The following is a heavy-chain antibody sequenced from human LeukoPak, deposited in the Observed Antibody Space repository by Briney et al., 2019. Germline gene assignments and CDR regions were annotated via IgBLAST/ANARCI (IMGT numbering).Heavy chain of an antibody. V-gene: IGHV4-59*01. CDR1: GGSFSSCY. Sequence: PSETLSLTCTVSGGSFSSCYWDWIRQPPGKGLEWIGYIYYSGNTNYNPSLKSRVTISVDTSKKQFSLKLSSVTAADTAVYFCARGGSRQISSSDLDYWGQGTLVTVSS. CDR3: ARGGSRQISSSDLDY. CDR2: IYYSGNT. J-gene: IGHJ4*02. D-gene: IGHD6-6*01.